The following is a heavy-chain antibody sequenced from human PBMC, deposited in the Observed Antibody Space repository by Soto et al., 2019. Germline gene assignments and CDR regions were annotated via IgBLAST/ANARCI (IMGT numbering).Heavy chain of an antibody. J-gene: IGHJ6*03. CDR1: GFTFSSYA. CDR2: ISYDGSNK. Sequence: HPGGSLRLSCAASGFTFSSYAMHRVRQAPGKGLEWVAVISYDGSNKYYADSVKGRFTISRDNSKNTLYLQMNSLRAEDTAVYYCAKRGIAVAGTYYYYYMDVWGKGTTVTVSS. D-gene: IGHD6-19*01. V-gene: IGHV3-30-3*02. CDR3: AKRGIAVAGTYYYYYMDV.